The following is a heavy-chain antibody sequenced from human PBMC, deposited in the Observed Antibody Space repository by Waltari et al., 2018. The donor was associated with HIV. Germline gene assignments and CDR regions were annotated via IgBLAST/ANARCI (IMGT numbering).Heavy chain of an antibody. D-gene: IGHD3-10*01. Sequence: QLPLVASGGGVVQSGRSLRLSCAASGFTFSNHGMHWLRQAPGKGLEWVAVLSYDGSDKYYADSVRGRFTISRDNSKNTLYLQMNNLRAEDTAVYFCARRGVLTYYYTMDVWGQGTTVTVSS. CDR1: GFTFSNHG. CDR3: ARRGVLTYYYTMDV. CDR2: LSYDGSDK. J-gene: IGHJ6*02. V-gene: IGHV3-33*05.